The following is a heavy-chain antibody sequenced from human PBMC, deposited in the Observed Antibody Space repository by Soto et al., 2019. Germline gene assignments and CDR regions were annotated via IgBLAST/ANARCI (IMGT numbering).Heavy chain of an antibody. CDR3: ARAGGGLAARPLEY. CDR2: VSGNSGNK. Sequence: QVQLVQSAVEVRRPGASVEVSCKTSGYMFTTYGISWVRQVPGQGLEWMAWVSGNSGNKKYAQRFQDIITMTVDTSTSTVSMEFRSLTADDTAIYYWARAGGGLAARPLEYWGQGTLVTVSS. D-gene: IGHD6-6*01. V-gene: IGHV1-18*04. CDR1: GYMFTTYG. J-gene: IGHJ4*02.